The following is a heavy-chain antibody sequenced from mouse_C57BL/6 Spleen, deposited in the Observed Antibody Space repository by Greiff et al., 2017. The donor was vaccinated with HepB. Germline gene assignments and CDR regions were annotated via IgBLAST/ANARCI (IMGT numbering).Heavy chain of an antibody. CDR2: INPSTGGT. CDR3: ARFYDGYY. V-gene: IGHV1-42*01. Sequence: VQLQQSGPELVKPGASVKISCKASGYSFTGYYMNWVKQSPEKSLEWIGEINPSTGGTTYNQKFKAKATLTVGKSSSTAYMQLKSLTSEDSAVYYCARFYDGYYWGQGTLVTVSA. CDR1: GYSFTGYY. J-gene: IGHJ3*01. D-gene: IGHD2-3*01.